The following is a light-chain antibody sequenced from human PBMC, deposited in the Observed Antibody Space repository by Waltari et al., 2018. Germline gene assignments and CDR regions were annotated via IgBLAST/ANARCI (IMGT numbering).Light chain of an antibody. CDR1: GSNIGSNY. V-gene: IGLV1-51*01. Sequence: QSVLTQPPSVSAAPGQMVTISCSGRGSNIGSNYVSWYQQFPGTAPKLLIYDNTGRPPGIPGRFSASKSGASATRASTGLQTGDEADYYCPAWDHSLTAVLFGGGTKVAVL. CDR3: PAWDHSLTAVL. CDR2: DNT. J-gene: IGLJ2*01.